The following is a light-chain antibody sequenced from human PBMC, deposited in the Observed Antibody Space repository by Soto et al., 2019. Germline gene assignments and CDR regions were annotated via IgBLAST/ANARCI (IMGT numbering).Light chain of an antibody. J-gene: IGKJ5*01. CDR2: GIS. CDR3: QQRNIWPPVT. V-gene: IGKV3-11*01. Sequence: EVLMTHSPATLSVSPGERATLSCRASQSVNSNYLAWYQQKPGQPPRLLIYGISTRATGIPARFSGSGSGTDFTLTISSLEPEDSAIYYCQQRNIWPPVTFGQGTRLEIK. CDR1: QSVNSNY.